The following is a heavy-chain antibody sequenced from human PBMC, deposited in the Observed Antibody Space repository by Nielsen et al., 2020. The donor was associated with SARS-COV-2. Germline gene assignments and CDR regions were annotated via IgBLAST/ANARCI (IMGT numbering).Heavy chain of an antibody. J-gene: IGHJ4*02. CDR1: GFTFSSYS. CDR2: VAYDGSTK. CDR3: AKDLALNHYTGNYYFDY. D-gene: IGHD1-26*01. Sequence: GESLKISCAASGFTFSSYSMNWVRQAPGKGLEWVAVVAYDGSTKYYADSVKGRFTISRDNSKNTMSLEMNSLRPEDTAVYYCAKDLALNHYTGNYYFDYWGQGTLVTVSS. V-gene: IGHV3-30*18.